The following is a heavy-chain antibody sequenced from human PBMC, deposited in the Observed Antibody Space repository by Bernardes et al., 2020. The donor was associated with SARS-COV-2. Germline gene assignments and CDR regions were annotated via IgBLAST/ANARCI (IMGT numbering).Heavy chain of an antibody. CDR1: GFTFSSYW. D-gene: IGHD2-15*01. CDR3: ARDMALHCSGGSCYSYYYGMDV. CDR2: IKQDGSET. Sequence: GGSLILSCAASGFTFSSYWMSWVRQAPGKGLEWVANIKQDGSETYYVDSVKGRFTISRDNAKNSLYLQMNSLRAEDTAVYYCARDMALHCSGGSCYSYYYGMDVWGQGTTVTVSS. V-gene: IGHV3-7*01. J-gene: IGHJ6*02.